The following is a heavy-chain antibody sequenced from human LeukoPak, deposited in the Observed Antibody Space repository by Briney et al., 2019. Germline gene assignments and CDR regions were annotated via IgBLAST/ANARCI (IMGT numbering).Heavy chain of an antibody. CDR1: GGSFSGYY. CDR3: ARGIDQAAGTDY. V-gene: IGHV4-34*01. Sequence: SETLSLTCAVYGGSFSGYYWSWIRRPPGKGLEWIGEINHSGSTNYNPSLKSRVTISVDTSKNQFSLKLSSVTAADTAVYYCARGIDQAAGTDYWGQGTLVTVSS. CDR2: INHSGST. J-gene: IGHJ4*02. D-gene: IGHD6-13*01.